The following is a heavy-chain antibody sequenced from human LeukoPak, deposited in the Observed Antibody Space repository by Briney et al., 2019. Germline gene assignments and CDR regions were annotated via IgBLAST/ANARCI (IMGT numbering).Heavy chain of an antibody. CDR1: GGSFSGYY. D-gene: IGHD5-12*01. CDR3: ARQTHSGYTPPPFDY. CDR2: INHSGST. J-gene: IGHJ4*02. V-gene: IGHV4-34*01. Sequence: PSETLSLTCAVYGGSFSGYYWSWIRQPPGKGLEWIGEINHSGSTNYNPSLKSRVTISVDTSKNQFSLKLSSVTAADTAVYYCARQTHSGYTPPPFDYWGQGTLVTVSS.